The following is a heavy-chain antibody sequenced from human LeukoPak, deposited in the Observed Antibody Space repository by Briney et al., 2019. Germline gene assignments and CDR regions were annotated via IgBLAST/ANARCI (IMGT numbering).Heavy chain of an antibody. V-gene: IGHV4-59*01. CDR2: IYYSGST. J-gene: IGHJ4*02. D-gene: IGHD2-2*01. Sequence: SETLSLTCTVSGGPISSYYWSWIRQPPGKGLEWIGYIYYSGSTNYNPSLKSRVTISVDTSKNQFSLKLSSVTAADTAVYYCARGRYCSSTSRADECYFDYWGQGTLVTVSS. CDR1: GGPISSYY. CDR3: ARGRYCSSTSRADECYFDY.